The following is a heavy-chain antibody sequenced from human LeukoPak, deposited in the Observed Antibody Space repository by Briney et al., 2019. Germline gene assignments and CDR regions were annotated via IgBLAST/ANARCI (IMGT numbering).Heavy chain of an antibody. Sequence: PGGSLRLSCAASGFTFSTYAMSWVRQAPGKGLEWLSYISGSGGSTYYADSVKGRFTISRDNSKNTLYLQMNSLRAEDTAAYYCAKDRGVVVTATFDYWGQGTLVTVS. CDR1: GFTFSTYA. CDR2: ISGSGGST. J-gene: IGHJ4*02. V-gene: IGHV3-23*01. CDR3: AKDRGVVVTATFDY. D-gene: IGHD2-21*02.